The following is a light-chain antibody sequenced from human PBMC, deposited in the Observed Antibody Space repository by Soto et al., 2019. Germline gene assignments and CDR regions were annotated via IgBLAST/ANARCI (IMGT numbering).Light chain of an antibody. V-gene: IGKV3-15*01. CDR1: PSITRN. J-gene: IGKJ1*01. CDR3: QQYNNWPMWT. Sequence: IGMTQSPATLSVSTGERATLSCRARPSITRNLAWYQQSPGQAPRLLIYGASTRATGIPARFSGSGSGTEFTLTINSLQSEDFAVYSCQQYNNWPMWTFGQGTKVDIK. CDR2: GAS.